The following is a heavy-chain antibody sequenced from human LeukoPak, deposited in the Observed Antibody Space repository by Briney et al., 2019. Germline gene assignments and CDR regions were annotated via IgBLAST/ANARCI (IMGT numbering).Heavy chain of an antibody. D-gene: IGHD3-10*01. J-gene: IGHJ4*02. V-gene: IGHV4-61*03. CDR1: GGSVNSGSYY. Sequence: SETLSLTCTVSGGSVNSGSYYWSWLRQPPGKALEWIGYIYYTGNTYYNPSLEGRVTISVDTSKNHFSVKLSSVTAADTAVYHCARSQNYYGSGDYWSQGTLVTVSS. CDR3: ARSQNYYGSGDY. CDR2: IYYTGNT.